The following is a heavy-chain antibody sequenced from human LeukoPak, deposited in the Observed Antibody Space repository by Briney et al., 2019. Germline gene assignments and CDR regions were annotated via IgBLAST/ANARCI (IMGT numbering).Heavy chain of an antibody. D-gene: IGHD2-2*01. V-gene: IGHV1-69*05. CDR1: RGTFISYA. CDR2: IIPIFGTA. J-gene: IGHJ6*03. CDR3: ARGSTSSRYMDV. Sequence: GSAVTVSCMASRGTFISYAIRWVRQAPGQGREWMGEIIPIFGTANYAQKFQGRVTSTTDESTSTAYMELSSLRSEDTAEYYCARGSTSSRYMDVWGKGTTVTVSS.